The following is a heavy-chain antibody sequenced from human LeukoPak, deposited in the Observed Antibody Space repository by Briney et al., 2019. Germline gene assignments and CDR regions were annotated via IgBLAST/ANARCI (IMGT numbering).Heavy chain of an antibody. V-gene: IGHV5-51*01. CDR1: GYSITSYW. CDR3: ARFGSTVTTDAFDI. Sequence: GESLQISCKGSGYSITSYWIGWVRQLPGKGLEWMGIIYPGDSDTRYSPSFQGQVTISADKSISTAYLQWSSLKASDTAMYYCARFGSTVTTDAFDIWGQGTMVTVSS. D-gene: IGHD4-17*01. CDR2: IYPGDSDT. J-gene: IGHJ3*02.